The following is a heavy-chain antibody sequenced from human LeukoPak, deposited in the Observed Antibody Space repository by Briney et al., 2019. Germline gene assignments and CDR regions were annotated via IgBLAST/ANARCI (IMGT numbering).Heavy chain of an antibody. J-gene: IGHJ5*01. CDR2: ISYDEINE. D-gene: IGHD5-24*01. CDR3: AKGESITSAWFDS. V-gene: IGHV3-30*18. Sequence: GGSLRLSCVASGFTFSSFGMRWVRQAPGKGLECVAVISYDEINEYYADSVKGRFTISRDYSKNTLYLQINSLRGEDTAVYYCAKGESITSAWFDSWGQGTLVTVSS. CDR1: GFTFSSFG.